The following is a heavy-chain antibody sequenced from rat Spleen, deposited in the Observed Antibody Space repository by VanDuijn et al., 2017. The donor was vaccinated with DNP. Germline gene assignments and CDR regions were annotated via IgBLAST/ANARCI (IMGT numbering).Heavy chain of an antibody. D-gene: IGHD1-11*01. Sequence: QVQLKESGPGLVQPSQTLSLTCTVSGFSLTGFNIHWVRQFPGKGLEWMGRMRYDGDTYYNSALKSRLSISRDTSKSQVFFKMNSLQTEDTAIYFCTKGGYGGYFDYWGQGVMVTVSS. CDR2: MRYDGDT. CDR3: TKGGYGGYFDY. J-gene: IGHJ2*01. V-gene: IGHV2S30*01. CDR1: GFSLTGFN.